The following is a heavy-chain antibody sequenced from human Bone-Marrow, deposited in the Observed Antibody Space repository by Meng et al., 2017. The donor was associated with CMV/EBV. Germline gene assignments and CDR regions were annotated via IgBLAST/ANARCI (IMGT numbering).Heavy chain of an antibody. D-gene: IGHD6-13*01. CDR3: ARGIAAARGFDY. J-gene: IGHJ4*02. V-gene: IGHV3-74*01. Sequence: GESLKISCAASGFTFSSYWMHWVRQAPGKGLVWVSRINSDGSSTSYADSVKGRFTISRDNSKNTLYLQMGSLRAEDMAVYYCARGIAAARGFDYWGQGTLVTVSS. CDR2: INSDGSST. CDR1: GFTFSSYW.